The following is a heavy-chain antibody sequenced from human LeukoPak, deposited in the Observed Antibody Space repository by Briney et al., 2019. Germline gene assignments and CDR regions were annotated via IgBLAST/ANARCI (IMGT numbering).Heavy chain of an antibody. V-gene: IGHV3-33*01. Sequence: HPGGSLRLSCAASGFTFSGYGMHWVRQAPGKGLEWVAVIWYDGSNKYYADSVKGRFTISRDNSKNTLYLQMNSLRAEDTAVYYCARVGISSSWGYYYYYMDVWGKGTTVTVSS. CDR1: GFTFSGYG. J-gene: IGHJ6*03. CDR3: ARVGISSSWGYYYYYMDV. CDR2: IWYDGSNK. D-gene: IGHD6-13*01.